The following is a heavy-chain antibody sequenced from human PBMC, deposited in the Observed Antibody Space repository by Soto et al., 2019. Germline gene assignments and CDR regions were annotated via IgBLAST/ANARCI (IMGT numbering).Heavy chain of an antibody. D-gene: IGHD3-9*01. CDR1: GVSITPYF. Sequence: QVQLQESGPGLVKPSETLSLTCTVSGVSITPYFWSWIRQPAGKAPEWVGHIYASGRTIYNPSLKSRVTMFVSQTQVSLRLTSVTAADTAVYYCARHFDVDPSLDQYYFDLWGRGALVTVSS. CDR2: IYASGRT. CDR3: ARHFDVDPSLDQYYFDL. V-gene: IGHV4-4*07. J-gene: IGHJ2*01.